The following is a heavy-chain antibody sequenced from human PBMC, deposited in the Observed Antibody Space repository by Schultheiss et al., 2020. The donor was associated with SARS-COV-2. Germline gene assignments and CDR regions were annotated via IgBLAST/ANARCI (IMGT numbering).Heavy chain of an antibody. D-gene: IGHD6-19*01. Sequence: SETLSLTCAVYGGSFSGYYWSWIRQPPGKGLEWIGEIYHSGSTNYNPSLKSRVTISVDKSKNQFSLELSSVTAADTAVYYCARVLAVAGFYWGQGTLVTVSS. J-gene: IGHJ4*02. CDR2: IYHSGST. CDR1: GGSFSGYY. V-gene: IGHV4-34*01. CDR3: ARVLAVAGFY.